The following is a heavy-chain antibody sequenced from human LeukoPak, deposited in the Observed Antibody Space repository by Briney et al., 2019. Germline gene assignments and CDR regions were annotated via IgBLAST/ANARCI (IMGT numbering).Heavy chain of an antibody. J-gene: IGHJ4*02. Sequence: QSGGSLRLSCAASGFTFSSYAMHWVRQAPGKGLEWVAVISYDGSNKYYADSVKGRFTISRDNSKNTLYLQMNSLRAEDTAVYYCAREPAYYYDSSGYGDYWGQGTLVIVSS. CDR1: GFTFSSYA. V-gene: IGHV3-30-3*01. D-gene: IGHD3-22*01. CDR2: ISYDGSNK. CDR3: AREPAYYYDSSGYGDY.